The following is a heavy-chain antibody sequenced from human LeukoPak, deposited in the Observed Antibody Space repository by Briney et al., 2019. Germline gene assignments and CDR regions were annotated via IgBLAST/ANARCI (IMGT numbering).Heavy chain of an antibody. CDR1: GFTFSSHG. CDR3: ARVRTIWFGELLGYYYGMDV. J-gene: IGHJ6*02. D-gene: IGHD3-10*01. CDR2: IVYDGSNK. Sequence: GRSLRLSCAASGFTFSSHGMHWVRQAPGKGLEWVALIVYDGSNKYDENSKHYADSVKGRFTISRDNSKNTLYLQLNSLRAGDTAVYYCARVRTIWFGELLGYYYGMDVWGQGTTVTVSS. V-gene: IGHV3-30*03.